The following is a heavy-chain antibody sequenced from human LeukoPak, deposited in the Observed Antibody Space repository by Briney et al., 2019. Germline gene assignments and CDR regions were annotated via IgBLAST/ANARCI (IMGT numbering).Heavy chain of an antibody. CDR2: IYTSGST. J-gene: IGHJ6*03. CDR3: ARVTTAGSYYMDV. D-gene: IGHD1-1*01. Sequence: SETLSLTCTVSGGSISSGSYYWSWIRQPAGKGLEWIGRIYTSGSTNYNPSLKSRVTISVDTSKNQFSLKLSSVTAADTAVYYCARVTTAGSYYMDVWGKGTTVTVSS. V-gene: IGHV4-61*02. CDR1: GGSISSGSYY.